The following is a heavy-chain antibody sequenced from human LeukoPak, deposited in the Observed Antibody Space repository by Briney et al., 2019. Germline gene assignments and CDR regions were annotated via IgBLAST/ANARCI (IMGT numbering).Heavy chain of an antibody. CDR1: GYSISSGYY. D-gene: IGHD3-10*01. CDR3: ARNGVY. J-gene: IGHJ4*02. CDR2: IYYSGST. V-gene: IGHV4-38-2*01. Sequence: PSETLSLTCAVSGYSISSGYYWGWIRQPPGKGLEWIGSIYYSGSTYYNPSLKSRVTISVDTSKNQFSLKLSSVTAADTAVYYCARNGVYWGQGTLVTVSS.